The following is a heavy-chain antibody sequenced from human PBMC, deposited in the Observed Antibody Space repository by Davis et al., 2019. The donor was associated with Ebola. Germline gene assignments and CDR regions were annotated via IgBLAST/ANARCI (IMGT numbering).Heavy chain of an antibody. J-gene: IGHJ3*01. D-gene: IGHD1-26*01. CDR2: ISSSSSTI. CDR1: GFTFDDYA. Sequence: GGSLRLSCAASGFTFDDYAMNWVRQAPGKGLEWVSYISSSSSTIYYADSVKGRFTISRDNSRNTLYLQMNGLRVEDTAIYYCAKDTSNIWFDVWGQGTMVTVSS. V-gene: IGHV3-48*01. CDR3: AKDTSNIWFDV.